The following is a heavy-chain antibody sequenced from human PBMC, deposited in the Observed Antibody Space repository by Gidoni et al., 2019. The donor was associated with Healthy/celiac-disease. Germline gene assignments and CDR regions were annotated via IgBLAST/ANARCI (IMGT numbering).Heavy chain of an antibody. D-gene: IGHD6-19*01. CDR2: IWYDGSNK. CDR3: ARDIGRIAVAGTQDY. V-gene: IGHV3-33*01. J-gene: IGHJ4*02. Sequence: QVQLVASGGGVVQPGRSLILSCAASGFTFIRYGMHWVRQDPGKGREWVAVIWYDGSNKYYADSVKGRFTIARDNSKNTLYLQMNSLRAEDTAVYYCARDIGRIAVAGTQDYWGQGTLVTVSS. CDR1: GFTFIRYG.